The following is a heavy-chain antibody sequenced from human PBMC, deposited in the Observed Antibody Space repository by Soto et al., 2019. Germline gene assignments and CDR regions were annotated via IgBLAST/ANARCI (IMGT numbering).Heavy chain of an antibody. V-gene: IGHV4-4*02. CDR3: AGRPENHPR. J-gene: IGHJ4*02. CDR1: GGSTSSSDW. CDR2: IHRDGVT. D-gene: IGHD1-26*01. Sequence: QVHLQESGPGLVKPSETLSLTCAISGGSTSSSDWWTWVRQPPGEGLEWIGEIHRDGVTNYNSSLRRRLTLSLDQSRNQCSLSQTSWTAADAAVYLCAGRPENHPRWGQGILVPVSS.